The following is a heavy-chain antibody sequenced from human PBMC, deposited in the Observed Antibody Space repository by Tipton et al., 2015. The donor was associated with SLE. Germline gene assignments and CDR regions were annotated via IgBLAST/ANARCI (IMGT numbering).Heavy chain of an antibody. CDR1: GFTFSSYW. Sequence: GSLRLSCAASGFTFSSYWMHWVRQAPGKGLVWVSRISSDGSNIAYADSVKGRFTVSRDNAKNTLYLEMSSLRAEDTAVYYCARARDYVWGSYRNPEAVDYWGQGTLVTVSS. D-gene: IGHD3-16*02. V-gene: IGHV3-74*01. J-gene: IGHJ4*02. CDR3: ARARDYVWGSYRNPEAVDY. CDR2: ISSDGSNI.